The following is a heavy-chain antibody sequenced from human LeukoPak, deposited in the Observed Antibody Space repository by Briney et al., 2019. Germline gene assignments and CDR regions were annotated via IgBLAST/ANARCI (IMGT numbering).Heavy chain of an antibody. J-gene: IGHJ6*02. D-gene: IGHD3-10*01. CDR2: INPNSGGT. CDR3: ARDRYGSGSYTPYYYYGMDV. Sequence: GASVKVSCKASGYTSTGYYMHWVRQAPGQGLEWMGWINPNSGGTNYAQKFQGWVTMTRDTSISTAYMELSRLRSDDTAVYYCARDRYGSGSYTPYYYYGMDVWGQGTTVTVSS. V-gene: IGHV1-2*04. CDR1: GYTSTGYY.